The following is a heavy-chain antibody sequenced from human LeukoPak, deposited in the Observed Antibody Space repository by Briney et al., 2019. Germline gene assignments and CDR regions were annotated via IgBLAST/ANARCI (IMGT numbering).Heavy chain of an antibody. J-gene: IGHJ6*02. CDR2: INPNSGAT. CDR1: AYTFTAYH. V-gene: IGHV1-2*02. Sequence: ASVKVSCKASAYTFTAYHIQWARQAPGQGLEWMGWINPNSGATKYEQKFQGRVTMTRDASISTVYMELSRLRSDDTAVYFCARGYYYVDVWGLGTTVTVSS. CDR3: ARGYYYVDV.